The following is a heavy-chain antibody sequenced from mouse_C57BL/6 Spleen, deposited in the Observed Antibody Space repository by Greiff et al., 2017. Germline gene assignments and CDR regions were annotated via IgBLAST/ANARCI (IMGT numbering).Heavy chain of an antibody. J-gene: IGHJ3*01. V-gene: IGHV1-22*01. CDR3: ARYDYDGGFFAY. CDR1: GYTFTDYN. Sequence: VHVKQSGPELVKPGASVKMSCKASGYTFTDYNMHWVKQSHGKSLEWIGYINPNNGGTSYNQKFKGKATLTVNKSSSTAYMELRSLTSEDSAVYYCARYDYDGGFFAYWGQGTLVTVSA. CDR2: INPNNGGT. D-gene: IGHD2-4*01.